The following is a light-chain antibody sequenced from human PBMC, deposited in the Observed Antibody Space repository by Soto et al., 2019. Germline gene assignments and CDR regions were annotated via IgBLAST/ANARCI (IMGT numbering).Light chain of an antibody. CDR2: DAS. J-gene: IGKJ5*01. V-gene: IGKV3-11*01. CDR1: QSFSSY. Sequence: EIVLTQSPATLSLSPGERATLSCRASQSFSSYLAWYQQKPGQAPRLLIYDASNRATGIPARFSGSGSGTDFTLTISSLEPEDFAVYYCLQRSNWPITFGQGTRLEIK. CDR3: LQRSNWPIT.